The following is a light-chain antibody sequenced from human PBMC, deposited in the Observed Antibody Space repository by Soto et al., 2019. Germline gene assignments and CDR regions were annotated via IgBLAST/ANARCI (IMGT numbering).Light chain of an antibody. Sequence: EIVLTQSPAILSMSPGERATLSCRASQSVSSYFAWYQQKPGQAPRLLIYDASNRATGVPARFSGSGSGTDFTLTISSLEPEDFAVYYCPQRRSWPVTFGQGPKV. V-gene: IGKV3-11*01. J-gene: IGKJ1*01. CDR2: DAS. CDR3: PQRRSWPVT. CDR1: QSVSSY.